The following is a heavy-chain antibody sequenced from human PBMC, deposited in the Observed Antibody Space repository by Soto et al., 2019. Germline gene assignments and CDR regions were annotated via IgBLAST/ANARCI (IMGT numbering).Heavy chain of an antibody. D-gene: IGHD4-17*01. J-gene: IGHJ6*02. CDR2: IDPSDSYT. V-gene: IGHV5-10-1*01. CDR1: GYSFTSYW. CDR3: ARLMTTVTGYYYYGMDV. Sequence: GESLKISCKGSGYSFTSYWISWVCQMPGKGLEWMGRIDPSDSYTNYSPSFQGHVTISADKSISTAYLQWSSLKASDTAMYYCARLMTTVTGYYYYGMDVWGQGTTVTVSS.